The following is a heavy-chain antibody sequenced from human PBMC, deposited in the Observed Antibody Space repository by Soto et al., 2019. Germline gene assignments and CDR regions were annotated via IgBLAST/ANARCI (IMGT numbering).Heavy chain of an antibody. CDR3: ASSQGSQLGEYYFDY. CDR2: ISAYNGNT. V-gene: IGHV1-18*04. J-gene: IGHJ4*02. Sequence: GPVKVSCKASGYTFTSYGISWVRQAPGQGLEWMGWISAYNGNTNYAQKLQGRVTMTTDTSTSTAYMELRSLRSDDTAVYYCASSQGSQLGEYYFDYWGQGTLVTVSS. CDR1: GYTFTSYG. D-gene: IGHD6-6*01.